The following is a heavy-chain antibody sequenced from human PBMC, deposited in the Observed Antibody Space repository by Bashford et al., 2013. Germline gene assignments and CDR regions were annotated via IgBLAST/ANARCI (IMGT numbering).Heavy chain of an antibody. D-gene: IGHD3-3*01. CDR2: SSADGVT. J-gene: IGHJ6*02. V-gene: IGHV3-30*18. CDR1: GFTISQFG. CDR3: AKDMRRDTYYDFWSGYLGGGMDV. Sequence: GSLRLSCTTSGFTISQFGVHWVRQAPGKGLEWVAFSSADGVTYSADSLKGRVAVSRDNSRYSVFLYMSLLRREDTGVYYCAKDMRRDTYYDFWSGYLGGGMDVWGQGTTVTVSS.